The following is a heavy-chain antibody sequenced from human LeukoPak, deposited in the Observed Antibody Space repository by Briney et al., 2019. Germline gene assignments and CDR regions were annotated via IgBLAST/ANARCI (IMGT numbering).Heavy chain of an antibody. J-gene: IGHJ4*02. Sequence: PGGSLRLSCAASGFTFDDYGMSWFRQAPGKGLEWVGFIRSKAYGGTTEYAASVKGRFTISRDDSKSIAYLQMNSLKTEDTAVYYCTRDALLWFGELGDYWGQGTLVTVSS. D-gene: IGHD3-10*01. CDR3: TRDALLWFGELGDY. CDR2: IRSKAYGGTT. V-gene: IGHV3-49*03. CDR1: GFTFDDYG.